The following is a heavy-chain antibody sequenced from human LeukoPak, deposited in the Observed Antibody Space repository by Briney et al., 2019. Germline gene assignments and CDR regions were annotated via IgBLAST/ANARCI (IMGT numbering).Heavy chain of an antibody. CDR3: LKGYCSSISCYGDY. CDR2: ISSNGGST. J-gene: IGHJ4*02. V-gene: IGHV3-64D*09. D-gene: IGHD2-2*01. Sequence: GGSLRLSCSASGFTFSSYAMHWVRQAPGKGLEYVSAISSNGGSTYYADSVRGRFTISRDNSKNTLYLQMSSLRAEDTAVYYCLKGYCSSISCYGDYWGQGTLVTVSS. CDR1: GFTFSSYA.